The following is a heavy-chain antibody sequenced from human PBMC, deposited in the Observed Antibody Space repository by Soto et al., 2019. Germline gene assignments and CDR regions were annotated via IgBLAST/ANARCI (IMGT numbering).Heavy chain of an antibody. CDR3: TKHRRTDAEGYSFDY. V-gene: IGHV4-59*01. CDR1: GGSISGSY. CDR2: IHYSGST. Sequence: SETLSLTCTVSGGSISGSYWSWIRQTPGKVLEWVGYIHYSGSTNYNPSLKRRVTMSVDSAKNQFSLQLSSVTAADTAVYFCTKHRRTDAEGYSFDYWGQGALVTVSS. D-gene: IGHD2-15*01. J-gene: IGHJ4*02.